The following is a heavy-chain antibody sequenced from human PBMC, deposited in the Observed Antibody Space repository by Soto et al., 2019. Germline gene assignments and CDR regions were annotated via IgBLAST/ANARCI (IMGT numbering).Heavy chain of an antibody. V-gene: IGHV4-59*01. CDR2: IYYSGST. CDR1: GGSISSYY. D-gene: IGHD1-7*01. J-gene: IGHJ6*02. CDR3: ARDSSDWNYAYYYGMDV. Sequence: PSETLSLTCTVSGGSISSYYWSWIRQPPGKGLEWIGYIYYSGSTNYNPSLKSRVTISVDTSKNQFSLKLSSVTAADTAVYYCARDSSDWNYAYYYGMDVWGQGTTVTVSS.